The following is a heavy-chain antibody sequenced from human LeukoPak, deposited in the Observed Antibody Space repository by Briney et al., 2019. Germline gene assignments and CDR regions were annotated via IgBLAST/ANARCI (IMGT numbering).Heavy chain of an antibody. CDR2: VSTTGDIR. D-gene: IGHD6-6*01. J-gene: IGHJ2*01. V-gene: IGHV3-48*03. CDR1: GFTFSGYE. CDR3: ARYSRWGTGNWYFDL. Sequence: GGSLRLSCAGSGFTFSGYEMNWVRQAPGKGLEWLSHVSTTGDIRHYADSVTGRFTISRDNAENALHLQMNSLRVEDTAIYYCARYSRWGTGNWYFDLWGRGTLVTVSS.